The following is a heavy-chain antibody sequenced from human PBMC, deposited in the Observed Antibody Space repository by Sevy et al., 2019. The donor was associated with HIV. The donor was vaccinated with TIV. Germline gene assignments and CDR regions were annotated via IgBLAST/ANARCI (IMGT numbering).Heavy chain of an antibody. D-gene: IGHD3-10*02. CDR2: SSFSGVAT. CDR3: AKPPSNHDVLHYYGMDV. CDR1: GFTFGSYG. V-gene: IGHV3-23*01. Sequence: GGSLRLSCVGSGFTFGSYGMSWVRQPPGKGLEWVSSSSFSGVATFYADSVRGRFTISRDNSKNILYLQMNSLRAEDTAVYFCAKPPSNHDVLHYYGMDVWGQGTTVTVSS. J-gene: IGHJ6*02.